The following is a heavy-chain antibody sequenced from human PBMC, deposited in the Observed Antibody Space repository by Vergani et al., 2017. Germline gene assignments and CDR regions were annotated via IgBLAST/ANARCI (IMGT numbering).Heavy chain of an antibody. CDR3: ARTYSSWNYAEYFQH. J-gene: IGHJ1*01. V-gene: IGHV5-51*01. D-gene: IGHD1-7*01. Sequence: EVQLVQSGAEVKKPGESLRISCKGSGYSFTSYWIGWVRQMPGKGLEWMGSLYPGDSDTRYSPSFQGQVTISADKSISTAYLQWSSLKASDTAMYYCARTYSSWNYAEYFQHWGQGTLVTVSS. CDR1: GYSFTSYW. CDR2: LYPGDSDT.